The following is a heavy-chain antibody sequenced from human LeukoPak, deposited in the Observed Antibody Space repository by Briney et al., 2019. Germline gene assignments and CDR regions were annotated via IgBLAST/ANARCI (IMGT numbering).Heavy chain of an antibody. CDR2: INAGNGNT. D-gene: IGHD2-8*01. CDR1: GYTFTSYA. J-gene: IGHJ5*02. Sequence: ASVKVSCKASGYTFTSYAMHWVRQAPGQRLEWMGWINAGNGNTKYSQKFQGRVTMTEDTSTDTAYMELSSLRSEDTAVYYCATSRYCTNGVCRNWFDPWGQGTLVTVSS. CDR3: ATSRYCTNGVCRNWFDP. V-gene: IGHV1-3*01.